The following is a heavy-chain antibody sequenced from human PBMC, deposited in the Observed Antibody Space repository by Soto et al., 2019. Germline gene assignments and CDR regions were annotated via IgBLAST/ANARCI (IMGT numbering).Heavy chain of an antibody. CDR3: ARVMGYVDTAMVTSFSYYYGMDV. Sequence: YRRIINRQHPRKGLGWIGYIYYSGSTYYNPSLKSRVTISVDTSKNQFSLKLSSVTAADTAVYYCARVMGYVDTAMVTSFSYYYGMDVWGQGTTVTVSS. J-gene: IGHJ6*02. V-gene: IGHV4-31*02. CDR1: YR. CDR2: IYYSGST. D-gene: IGHD5-18*01.